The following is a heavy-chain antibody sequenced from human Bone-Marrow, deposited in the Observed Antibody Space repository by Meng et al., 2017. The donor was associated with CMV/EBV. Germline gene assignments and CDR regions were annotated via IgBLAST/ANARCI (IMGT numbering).Heavy chain of an antibody. Sequence: SQTLSLTCAVYGGSFSGYYWNWIRQPPGKGLEWIGEINHSGSTNYNPSLKRRVTVSVDTSKNQFFLRVSSVTAADTAVYYCARAQRITIFGVIPTSNYNWFDPWGQGTLVTGSS. J-gene: IGHJ5*02. CDR1: GGSFSGYY. CDR2: INHSGST. D-gene: IGHD3-3*01. V-gene: IGHV4-34*01. CDR3: ARAQRITIFGVIPTSNYNWFDP.